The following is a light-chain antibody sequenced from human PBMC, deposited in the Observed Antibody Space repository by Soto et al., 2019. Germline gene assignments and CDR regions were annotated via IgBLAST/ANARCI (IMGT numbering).Light chain of an antibody. CDR2: GAS. J-gene: IGKJ1*01. V-gene: IGKV3-20*01. CDR1: QSVSSSY. CDR3: QQYGSSGT. Sequence: EILLTQSPGTLSSSPGERATLSCRASQSVSSSYLAWYQQKPGQAPRLLIYGASSRATGIPDRFSGSGSGTDFTLTISRLEPEDFAVYYCQQYGSSGTFGQGTKVDTK.